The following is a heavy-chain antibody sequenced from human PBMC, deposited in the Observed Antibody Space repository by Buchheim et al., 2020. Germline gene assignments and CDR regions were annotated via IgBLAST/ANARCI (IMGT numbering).Heavy chain of an antibody. V-gene: IGHV3-23*01. Sequence: EVQLLESGGGLVQPGGSLRLSCAASEFTFSSHAMSWVRQAPGKGLEWVSVISGSGSTTYYADSVEGRFTISRDNSKHTLYLQMNSLRAEDTAVYYCAKTVAAREFDSWGQGTL. CDR1: EFTFSSHA. J-gene: IGHJ4*02. CDR3: AKTVAAREFDS. D-gene: IGHD6-19*01. CDR2: ISGSGSTT.